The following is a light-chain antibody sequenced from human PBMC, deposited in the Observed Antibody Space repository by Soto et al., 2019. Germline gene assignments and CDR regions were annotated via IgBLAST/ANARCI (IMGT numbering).Light chain of an antibody. V-gene: IGLV1-40*01. CDR1: SSNIGAGYD. CDR3: QSYDSSLTV. Sequence: QSVLTQPPSVSGAQGQRVTISCTGSSSNIGAGYDVHWYRQFPGRAPKLLIYANTNRPSGVPDRFSGSKSVTSASLAIAGLLAEDEADYSCQSYDSSLTVFGTGTKVTVL. J-gene: IGLJ1*01. CDR2: ANT.